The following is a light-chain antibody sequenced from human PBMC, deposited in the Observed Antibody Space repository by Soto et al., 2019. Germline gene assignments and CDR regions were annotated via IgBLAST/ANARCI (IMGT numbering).Light chain of an antibody. CDR1: SSDVGGYNY. CDR3: SSYTSSSTLYV. V-gene: IGLV2-14*01. CDR2: EVS. J-gene: IGLJ1*01. Sequence: QSALSQPASVSGSPGQSITISCTGTSSDVGGYNYVSWYQHHPGKAPKFMIYEVSNRPSGVSNRFSGSKSGNTAPLTISGLQAEDEADYYCSSYTSSSTLYVFAIGTKLTVL.